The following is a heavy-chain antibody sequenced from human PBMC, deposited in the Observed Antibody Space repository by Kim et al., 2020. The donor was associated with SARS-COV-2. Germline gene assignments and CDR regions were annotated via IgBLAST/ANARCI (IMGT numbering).Heavy chain of an antibody. V-gene: IGHV1-2*02. CDR3: ARDKPDCSSTSCYMGELDY. CDR1: GYTFTGYY. D-gene: IGHD2-2*02. CDR2: INPNSGGT. Sequence: ASVKVSCKASGYTFTGYYMHWVRQAPGQGLEWMGWINPNSGGTNYAQKFQGRVTMTRDTSISTAYMELSRLRSDATAVYYCARDKPDCSSTSCYMGELDYWGQGTLVTVSS. J-gene: IGHJ4*02.